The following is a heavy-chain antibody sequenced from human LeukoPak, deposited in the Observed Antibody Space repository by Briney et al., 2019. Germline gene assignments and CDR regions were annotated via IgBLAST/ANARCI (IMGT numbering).Heavy chain of an antibody. CDR3: ARDYSEQNNWGSPTSTFDI. CDR2: IYYSGST. Sequence: SETLSLTCTVSGGSISSYYWSWFRQPPGKGLEWIGYIYYSGSTNYNPSLKSRVTISVDTSKNQFSLKLSSVTAADTAVYYCARDYSEQNNWGSPTSTFDIWGQGTMVTVSS. J-gene: IGHJ3*02. D-gene: IGHD7-27*01. CDR1: GGSISSYY. V-gene: IGHV4-59*01.